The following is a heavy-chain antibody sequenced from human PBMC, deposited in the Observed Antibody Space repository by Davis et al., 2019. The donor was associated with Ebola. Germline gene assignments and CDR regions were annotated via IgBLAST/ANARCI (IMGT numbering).Heavy chain of an antibody. J-gene: IGHJ5*01. Sequence: PSETLSLTCTVSGGSISSSSYYWGWIRQPPGKGLEWIAYIYYTGSTNYNPSLKSRVTISVDKSQNQLSLKLSSVTAADTAIYYCARDHHGFDSWGQGTLVTVSA. CDR3: ARDHHGFDS. V-gene: IGHV4-61*05. CDR2: IYYTGST. CDR1: GGSISSSSYY.